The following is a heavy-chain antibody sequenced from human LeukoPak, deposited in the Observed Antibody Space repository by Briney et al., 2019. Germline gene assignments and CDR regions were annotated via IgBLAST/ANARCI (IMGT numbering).Heavy chain of an antibody. CDR2: INPNSGGT. CDR3: ARVDCSSTSCSYMDV. Sequence: ASVKVSCKASGYTFTGYYMHWVRQAPGQGLEWMGWINPNSGGTNYAQKFQGRVTMTRDTSISTAYMELSRLRSDDTAVYYCARVDCSSTSCSYMDVWGKGTTVTVSS. V-gene: IGHV1-2*02. CDR1: GYTFTGYY. J-gene: IGHJ6*03. D-gene: IGHD2-2*01.